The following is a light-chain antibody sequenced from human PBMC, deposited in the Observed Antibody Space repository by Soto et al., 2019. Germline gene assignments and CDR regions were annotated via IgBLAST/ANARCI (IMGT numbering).Light chain of an antibody. CDR3: QQYTRYPYT. Sequence: DIQMTQSPSTLSASVGDRVAISCRASQSLDKWLAWYQQKPGEAPKRLVSDASNLESGVSSRFTGSGSGTEFTLSLSSLQPDDFATYYCQQYTRYPYTFGQGKKLEIK. V-gene: IGKV1-5*01. CDR2: DAS. J-gene: IGKJ2*01. CDR1: QSLDKW.